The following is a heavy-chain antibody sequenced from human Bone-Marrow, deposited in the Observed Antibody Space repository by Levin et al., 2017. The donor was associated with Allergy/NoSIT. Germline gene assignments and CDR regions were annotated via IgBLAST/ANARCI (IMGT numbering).Heavy chain of an antibody. V-gene: IGHV3-23*01. J-gene: IGHJ4*02. CDR2: ISGSGGST. D-gene: IGHD6-19*01. Sequence: PGGSLRLSCAASGFTFSSYAMSWVRQAPGKGLEWVSAISGSGGSTYYADSVKGRFTISRDNSKNTLYLQMNSLRAEDTAVYYCAKLTVPSSGWPYYFDYWGQGTLVTVSS. CDR3: AKLTVPSSGWPYYFDY. CDR1: GFTFSSYA.